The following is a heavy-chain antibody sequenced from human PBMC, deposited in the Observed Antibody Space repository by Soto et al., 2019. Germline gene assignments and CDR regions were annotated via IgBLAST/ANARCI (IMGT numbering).Heavy chain of an antibody. CDR1: GGSITSGTHY. V-gene: IGHV4-30-4*08. CDR3: ARDPIVGVTGHGGFEV. Sequence: QVHLQESGPGLVRPSQTLSLTCTVSGGSITSGTHYWSWIRQTPAKGLVFIGHVYFRGSAYYKASREGRFNISIDTSKNDFSLALDSVTAADTAIYVGARDPIVGVTGHGGFEVWGPGTVVIVSS. CDR2: VYFRGSA. J-gene: IGHJ3*01. D-gene: IGHD1-26*01.